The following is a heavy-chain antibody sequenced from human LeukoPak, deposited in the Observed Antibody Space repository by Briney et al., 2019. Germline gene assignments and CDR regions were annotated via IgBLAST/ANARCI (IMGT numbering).Heavy chain of an antibody. CDR2: ISYDGSNK. J-gene: IGHJ4*02. Sequence: GGSLRLSCAASGFTFSSYGMHWVRQAPGKGLEWVAVISYDGSNKYYADSVKGRFTISRDNSKNTLYLQMNSLRAEDTAVYYCAKDRSTIFGELYYFDYWGQGTLVTVSS. V-gene: IGHV3-30*18. D-gene: IGHD3-3*01. CDR1: GFTFSSYG. CDR3: AKDRSTIFGELYYFDY.